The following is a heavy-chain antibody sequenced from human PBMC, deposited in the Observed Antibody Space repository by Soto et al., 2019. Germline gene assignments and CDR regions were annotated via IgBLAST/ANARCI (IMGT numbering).Heavy chain of an antibody. Sequence: GESLKISCKGSGYSFSNYWIGWVRQMPGKGLEWMGIIYPDDSDTRYNPSFQGQVTISADKSISTAYLQWSSLKASDTAMYYCAIGGDWFFFDIWDQGKMVTVSS. V-gene: IGHV5-51*01. CDR3: AIGGDWFFFDI. J-gene: IGHJ3*02. CDR1: GYSFSNYW. CDR2: IYPDDSDT. D-gene: IGHD2-21*02.